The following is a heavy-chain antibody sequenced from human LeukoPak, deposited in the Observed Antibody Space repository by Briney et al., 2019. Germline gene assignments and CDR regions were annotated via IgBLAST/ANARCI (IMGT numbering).Heavy chain of an antibody. J-gene: IGHJ4*02. CDR1: GYTFTSYG. Sequence: ASVKVSCKASGYTFTSYGISWVRQAPGQGLEWMGWISAYNGNTDYAQKLQGRVTMTTDTSTSTAYMELRSLRSDDTAVYYCARDLRAHRGAIFPLFGYWGQGTLVTVSS. D-gene: IGHD3-10*02. CDR2: ISAYNGNT. V-gene: IGHV1-18*01. CDR3: ARDLRAHRGAIFPLFGY.